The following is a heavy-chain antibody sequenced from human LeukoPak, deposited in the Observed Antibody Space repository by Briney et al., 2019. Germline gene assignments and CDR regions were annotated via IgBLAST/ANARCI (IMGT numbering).Heavy chain of an antibody. V-gene: IGHV1-69*05. J-gene: IGHJ4*02. Sequence: SVKVSCKASGGTFSSYAISWVRQAPGQGLEWMGGIIPIFGTANYAQKFQGRVTITTDESTSTAYMELSSLRSEDTAAYYCASLALPIFTMVRGVIIGPLDYWGQGTLVTVSS. CDR2: IIPIFGTA. CDR1: GGTFSSYA. CDR3: ASLALPIFTMVRGVIIGPLDY. D-gene: IGHD3-10*01.